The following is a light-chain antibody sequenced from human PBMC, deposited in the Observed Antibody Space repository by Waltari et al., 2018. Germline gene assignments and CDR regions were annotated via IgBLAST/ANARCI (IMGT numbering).Light chain of an antibody. CDR3: QQYYSIPLS. Sequence: DIVVTQSPYSLAVSLGERATINCKSSQSVLSSSKNKNYLAWYQQKPGQPPKLLIYWASTRESGVPDRFSGSGSGTEFTLTISSLQAEDVALYYCQQYYSIPLSFGGGTKVEIK. CDR1: QSVLSSSKNKNY. J-gene: IGKJ4*01. CDR2: WAS. V-gene: IGKV4-1*01.